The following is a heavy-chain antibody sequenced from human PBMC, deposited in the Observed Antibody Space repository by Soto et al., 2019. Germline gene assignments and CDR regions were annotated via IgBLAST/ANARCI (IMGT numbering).Heavy chain of an antibody. CDR2: IIPIFGTA. D-gene: IGHD5-18*01. V-gene: IGHV1-69*13. CDR1: GGTFSSYA. CDR3: ARGRRIQLWDQGSYYYGMDV. J-gene: IGHJ6*02. Sequence: GASVKVSCKASGGTFSSYAISWVRQAPGQGLEWMGGIIPIFGTANYAQKFQGRVTITADESTSTAYMELSSLRPEDTAVYYCARGRRIQLWDQGSYYYGMDVWGQGTTVTVSS.